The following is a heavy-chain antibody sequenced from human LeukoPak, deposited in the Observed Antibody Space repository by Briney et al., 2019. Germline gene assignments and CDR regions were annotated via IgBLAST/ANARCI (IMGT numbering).Heavy chain of an antibody. J-gene: IGHJ4*02. CDR1: GFTFSSYA. V-gene: IGHV3-23*01. CDR3: AKDLGYCSGGSCYPAFYFDY. D-gene: IGHD2-15*01. Sequence: GGSLRLSCAASGFTFSSYAMSWVRQAPGKGLEWVSAISGSGGSTYYADSVKGRFTISRDNSKNTLYLQMNSLRAEDTAVYYCAKDLGYCSGGSCYPAFYFDYWGRGTLVTVSS. CDR2: ISGSGGST.